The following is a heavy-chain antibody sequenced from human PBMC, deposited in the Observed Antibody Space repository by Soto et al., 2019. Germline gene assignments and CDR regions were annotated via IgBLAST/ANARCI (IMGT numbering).Heavy chain of an antibody. D-gene: IGHD3-22*01. CDR2: INSDSSSI. J-gene: IGHJ4*02. V-gene: IGHV3-48*02. CDR3: ARSYYHDSSAYYYDY. Sequence: GGSLRLSCAASGFMFSVYTMNWVRQAPGKGLEWISSINSDSSSIYHADSVKGRFTISRDNAKNSVDLQMNSLRDEDTAVYYRARSYYHDSSAYYYDYWGQGALVTVSS. CDR1: GFMFSVYT.